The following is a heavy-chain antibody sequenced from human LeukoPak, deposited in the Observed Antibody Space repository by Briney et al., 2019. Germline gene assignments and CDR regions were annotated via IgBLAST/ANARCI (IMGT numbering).Heavy chain of an antibody. J-gene: IGHJ4*02. V-gene: IGHV3-7*01. CDR2: IKQDGSEK. CDR3: ARATDTAFYYFDY. Sequence: GGSLRLSCAASGFTFSSYWMSWFRQAPGKGLEWVANIKQDGSEKYYVDSVKGRFTISRDNAKNSLYLQMNSLRAEDTAVYYCARATDTAFYYFDYWGQGTLVTVPS. CDR1: GFTFSSYW. D-gene: IGHD5-18*01.